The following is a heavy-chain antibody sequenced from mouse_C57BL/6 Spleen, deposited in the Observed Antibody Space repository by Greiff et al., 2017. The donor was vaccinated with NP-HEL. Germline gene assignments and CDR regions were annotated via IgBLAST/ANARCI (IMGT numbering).Heavy chain of an antibody. Sequence: QVQLQQSGAELVRPGTSVKVSCKASGYAFTNYLIEWVKQRPGQGLEWIGVINPGSGGTNYNEKFKGKATLTADKSSSTAYMQLSSLTSEVSAVYFCARNCYGSCPFAYWGQGTLVTVSA. J-gene: IGHJ3*01. CDR2: INPGSGGT. D-gene: IGHD1-1*01. V-gene: IGHV1-54*01. CDR3: ARNCYGSCPFAY. CDR1: GYAFTNYL.